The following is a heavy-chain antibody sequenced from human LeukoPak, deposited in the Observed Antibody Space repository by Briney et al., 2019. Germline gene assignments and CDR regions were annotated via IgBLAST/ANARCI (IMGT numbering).Heavy chain of an antibody. CDR3: ARYFDISTGPGGFDY. V-gene: IGHV1-8*01. Sequence: ASVKVSCKASGYTFTSYDINWVRQATGQGPEWMGWMNPNSGNTGYAQKFQGRVTMTRNTSINTAYMELSSLRSEDTAVYFCARYFDISTGPGGFDYLGQGTLVTVSS. CDR2: MNPNSGNT. J-gene: IGHJ4*02. D-gene: IGHD3-9*01. CDR1: GYTFTSYD.